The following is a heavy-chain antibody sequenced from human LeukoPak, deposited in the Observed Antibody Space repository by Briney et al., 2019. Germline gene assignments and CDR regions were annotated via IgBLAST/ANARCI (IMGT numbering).Heavy chain of an antibody. J-gene: IGHJ4*02. V-gene: IGHV4-34*01. CDR1: GGSFSGYY. CDR3: AGSGGPFEDYGGNSAPTPRFDY. CDR2: INHSGST. D-gene: IGHD4-23*01. Sequence: SSETLSLTCAVYGGSFSGYYWSWIRQPPGQGLEWIGEINHSGSTNYSPSLKSRVTISVDTSKNQFSLKLSSVTAADTAVYYCAGSGGPFEDYGGNSAPTPRFDYWGQGTLVTVSS.